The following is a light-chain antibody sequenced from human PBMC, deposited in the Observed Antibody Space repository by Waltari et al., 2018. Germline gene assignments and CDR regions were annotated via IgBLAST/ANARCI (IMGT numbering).Light chain of an antibody. J-gene: IGLJ1*01. CDR1: QLGDTY. CDR3: QVWDGTTGV. CDR2: RDT. Sequence: SYELTQPPSVSVSPGQTASITCPGDQLGDTYACWYQQKPGQSPVLVIYRDTKRPSGIPERFSGSNSGNTATLTISGTQAMDEADYYCQVWDGTTGVFGTGTKVTVL. V-gene: IGLV3-1*01.